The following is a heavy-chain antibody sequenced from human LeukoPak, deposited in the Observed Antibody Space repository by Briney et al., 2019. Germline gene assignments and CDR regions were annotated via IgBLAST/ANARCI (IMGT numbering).Heavy chain of an antibody. CDR2: ISSSSSYI. D-gene: IGHD6-6*01. CDR1: GFTFSSYE. V-gene: IGHV3-21*01. J-gene: IGHJ4*02. CDR3: ARDQVSSSPTIAY. Sequence: PGGSLRLSCAASGFTFSSYEMNWVRQAPGKGLEWDSSISSSSSYIYYADSVKGRFTISRDNAKNSLYLQMNSLRAEDTAVYYCARDQVSSSPTIAYWGQGTLVTVSS.